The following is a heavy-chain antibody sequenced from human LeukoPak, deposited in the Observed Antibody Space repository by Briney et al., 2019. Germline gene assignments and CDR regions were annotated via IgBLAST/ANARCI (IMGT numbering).Heavy chain of an antibody. Sequence: GGSLRLSCAASGFTFSIYAMNWVRQAPGEGPEWVSSISGSGGEVRYADSVKGRFTIPRDNSQNTFYLRMNSLRVEDTAIYYCSKDLTTRSIGYFDYWGQGTLVTVSS. CDR3: SKDLTTRSIGYFDY. CDR2: ISGSGGEV. D-gene: IGHD1-1*01. J-gene: IGHJ4*02. CDR1: GFTFSIYA. V-gene: IGHV3-23*01.